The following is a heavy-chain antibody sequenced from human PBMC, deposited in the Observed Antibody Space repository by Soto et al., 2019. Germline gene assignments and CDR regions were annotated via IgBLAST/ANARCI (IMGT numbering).Heavy chain of an antibody. CDR2: INHSGST. D-gene: IGHD3-10*01. J-gene: IGHJ4*02. CDR1: GGSFSGYY. Sequence: SETLSLTCAVYGGSFSGYYWSWIRQPPGKGLEWIGEINHSGSTNYNPSLKSRVTISVDTSKNQFSLKLSSVTAADTAVYYCARGYYGSGSYYFLYSSFDYWGQGTLVTVSS. CDR3: ARGYYGSGSYYFLYSSFDY. V-gene: IGHV4-34*01.